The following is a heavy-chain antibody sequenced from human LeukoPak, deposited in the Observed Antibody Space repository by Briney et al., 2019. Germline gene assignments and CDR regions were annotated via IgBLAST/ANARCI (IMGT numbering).Heavy chain of an antibody. CDR3: ARPMVRGLAYYFDGMDV. J-gene: IGHJ6*02. V-gene: IGHV1-2*02. Sequence: ASVKVSCKASGYTFTGYYMHWVRQAPGQGLEWMGWINPNSGGTNYAQKFQGGVTMTRDTSISTAYMELSRLRSDDTAVYYCARPMVRGLAYYFDGMDVWGQGTTVTVSS. D-gene: IGHD3-10*01. CDR2: INPNSGGT. CDR1: GYTFTGYY.